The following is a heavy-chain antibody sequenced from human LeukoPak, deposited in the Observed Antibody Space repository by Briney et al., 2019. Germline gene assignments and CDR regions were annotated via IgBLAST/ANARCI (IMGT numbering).Heavy chain of an antibody. CDR1: GFTFSSYW. D-gene: IGHD2-15*01. J-gene: IGHJ4*02. CDR3: ARENVVVVVAATPYYFDY. Sequence: GGSLRLSCAASGFTFSSYWMSWVRQAPGKGLEWVANIKQDGSEKYYVDTVKGRCTISSDNDKNSLYLQMNSLRADDTAVYYCARENVVVVVAATPYYFDYWGQGTLVTVSS. CDR2: IKQDGSEK. V-gene: IGHV3-7*01.